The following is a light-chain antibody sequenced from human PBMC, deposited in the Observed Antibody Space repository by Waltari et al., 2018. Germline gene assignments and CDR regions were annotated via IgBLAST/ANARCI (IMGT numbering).Light chain of an antibody. CDR1: STDVGGYNS. Sequence: QSALTQPASVSGSPGQSVTISCAGTSTDVGGYNSVSWYQHHPGQAPRVIISDVSDRPSGVSARFSGSKSGNTASLTISGLQAEDEADYYCSSQSSNDVVLFGGGTKLTVL. V-gene: IGLV2-14*03. J-gene: IGLJ2*01. CDR2: DVS. CDR3: SSQSSNDVVL.